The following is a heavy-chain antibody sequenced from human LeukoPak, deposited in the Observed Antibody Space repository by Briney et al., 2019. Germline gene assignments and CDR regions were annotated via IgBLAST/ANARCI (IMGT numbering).Heavy chain of an antibody. CDR1: GFSFSDYA. CDR3: ARERIVVVPAAIYYYYGMDV. Sequence: PGGSLRLSCAASGFSFSDYAMTWVRQAPGKGLEWVAVIWYDGSNKYYADSVKGRFTISRDNSKNTLYLQMNSLRAEDTAVYYCARERIVVVPAAIYYYYGMDVWGQGTTVTVSS. V-gene: IGHV3-33*08. CDR2: IWYDGSNK. J-gene: IGHJ6*02. D-gene: IGHD2-2*01.